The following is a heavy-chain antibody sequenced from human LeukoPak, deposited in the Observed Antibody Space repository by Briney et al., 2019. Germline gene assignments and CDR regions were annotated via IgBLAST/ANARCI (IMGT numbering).Heavy chain of an antibody. CDR2: IHSSGST. CDR3: ARRKGDSGYYSH. D-gene: IGHD3-22*01. Sequence: SETLSLTCTVSGGSISSYYWSWIRQPPGKGLEWIGYIHSSGSTDYSPSLKSRVTISVDTSKNQFSLKLSSVSAADTAVYYCARRKGDSGYYSHWGQGTLVTVSS. J-gene: IGHJ4*02. CDR1: GGSISSYY. V-gene: IGHV4-4*09.